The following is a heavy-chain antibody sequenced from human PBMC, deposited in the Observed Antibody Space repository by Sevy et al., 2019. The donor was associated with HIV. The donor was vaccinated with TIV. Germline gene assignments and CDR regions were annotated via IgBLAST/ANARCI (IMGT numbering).Heavy chain of an antibody. CDR3: ASAPGVVVAATDWFDP. Sequence: ASVKVSCKASGGTFSSYAISWVRQAPGQGLEWMGGIIPIFGTANYSQKFQGRVTITADESTSTAYMELSSLRSEDTAVYYCASAPGVVVAATDWFDPWGQGTLVTVSS. J-gene: IGHJ5*02. V-gene: IGHV1-69*13. CDR1: GGTFSSYA. D-gene: IGHD2-15*01. CDR2: IIPIFGTA.